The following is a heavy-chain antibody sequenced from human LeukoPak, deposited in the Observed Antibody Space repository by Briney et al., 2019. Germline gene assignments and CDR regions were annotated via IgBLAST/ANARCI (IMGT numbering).Heavy chain of an antibody. CDR2: INPTGGTT. CDR3: SRDLGGSYNDY. V-gene: IGHV1-46*01. CDR1: GYTFSTYY. D-gene: IGHD1-26*01. Sequence: ASVKVSCKASGYTFSTYYMHWVRQAPGQELEWVGVINPTGGTTTYAQKFEGRVTMTRDTSSSTVYMELSSLRIEDTAVYYCSRDLGGSYNDYWGQGTRVTVSS. J-gene: IGHJ4*02.